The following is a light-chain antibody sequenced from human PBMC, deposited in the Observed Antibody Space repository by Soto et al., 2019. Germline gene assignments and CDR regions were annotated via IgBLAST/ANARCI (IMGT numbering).Light chain of an antibody. J-gene: IGLJ1*01. CDR2: GNS. CDR3: QSYDSSLSGYV. Sequence: QSALTQPPPVSGAPGERVTISFTGGSSKIGAGYDVHWYQQLPGTAPKLLIYGNSNRPSGVPDRFSGSKSGTSASLAITGLQAEDEADYYCQSYDSSLSGYVFGTGTKVTVL. CDR1: SSKIGAGYD. V-gene: IGLV1-40*01.